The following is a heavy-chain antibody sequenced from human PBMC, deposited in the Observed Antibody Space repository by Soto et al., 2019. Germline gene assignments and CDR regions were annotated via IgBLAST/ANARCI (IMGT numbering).Heavy chain of an antibody. Sequence: QVQLVESGGGVVQPGTSLRLSCVASGFTFSDYGIHWVRQAPGRGLEGVAVIWHDGSQKYLADSVRGRFTISRDNSKNPVYLKMNSLRAEDTAVYYCEGRDDPFHVWGQGTMVTVSS. J-gene: IGHJ3*01. CDR3: EGRDDPFHV. CDR1: GFTFSDYG. V-gene: IGHV3-33*01. CDR2: IWHDGSQK.